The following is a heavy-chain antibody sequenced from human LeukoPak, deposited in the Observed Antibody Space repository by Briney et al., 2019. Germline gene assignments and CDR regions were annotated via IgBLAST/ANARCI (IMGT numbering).Heavy chain of an antibody. V-gene: IGHV4-61*01. CDR1: GGSVSSGSYY. CDR3: ARDDGYNLFDY. D-gene: IGHD5-24*01. J-gene: IGHJ4*02. Sequence: KASETLSLTCTVSGGSVSSGSYYWSWIRQPPGKGLEWIGYIYYSGSTNYNPSLKSRVTISVDTSKNQFSLKLSSVTAADTAVYYCARDDGYNLFDYWGQGTLVTVSS. CDR2: IYYSGST.